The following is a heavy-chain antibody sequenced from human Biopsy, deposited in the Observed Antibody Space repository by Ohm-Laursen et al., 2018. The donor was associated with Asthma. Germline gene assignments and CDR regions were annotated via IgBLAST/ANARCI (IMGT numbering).Heavy chain of an antibody. CDR3: ARKAGSCISRTCYSLDF. D-gene: IGHD2-2*01. CDR2: INSVFGTT. CDR1: GGTFNTYV. V-gene: IGHV1-69*13. Sequence: SVKVSCKALGGTFNTYVIGWVRQAPGQGLEWMGGINSVFGTTTYPQKFQDRVTITADDSTSTVYMELSSLRSEDTAVYYCARKAGSCISRTCYSLDFWGQRTLVTVSS. J-gene: IGHJ4*02.